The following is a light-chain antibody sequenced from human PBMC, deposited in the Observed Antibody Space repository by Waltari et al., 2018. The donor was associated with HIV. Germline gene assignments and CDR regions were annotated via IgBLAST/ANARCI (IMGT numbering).Light chain of an antibody. J-gene: IGLJ3*02. CDR2: GNA. CDR1: SSNIGAGHD. V-gene: IGLV1-40*01. CDR3: QSFDNTLRGV. Sequence: TQPPSVSGAPGQRVTISCTGTSSNIGAGHDVHWYQQLPGTAPKLLIFGNANRPSGVPDRFSGSKSGSSASLAITGLQPEDEGDYYCQSFDNTLRGVFGGGTKLTVL.